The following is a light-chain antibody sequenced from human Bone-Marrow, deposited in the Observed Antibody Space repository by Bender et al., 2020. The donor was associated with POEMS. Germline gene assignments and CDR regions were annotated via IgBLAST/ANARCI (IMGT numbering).Light chain of an antibody. V-gene: IGLV2-8*01. CDR3: ASYAGIKTLL. J-gene: IGLJ3*02. CDR1: TTDVGAYIY. CDR2: EVN. Sequence: QSALTQPPSASGSPGQSVTISCTGTTTDVGAYIYVSWYQHHPGKAPKLIIFEVNKRPSGVPDRFSGSRSGNTASLTVSGLQPEDEAEYYCASYAGIKTLLFGGGTKLTVL.